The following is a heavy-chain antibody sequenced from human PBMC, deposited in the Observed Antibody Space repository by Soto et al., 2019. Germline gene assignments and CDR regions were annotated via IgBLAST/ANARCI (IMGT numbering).Heavy chain of an antibody. CDR3: TTDGAGYWAYYYYGMDV. J-gene: IGHJ6*02. Sequence: GGSLRLSCAASGFTFSNAWMNWVRQAPGKGLEWVGRIKSKTDGGTTDYAAPVKGRFTISRDDSKNTRYLQMNSLKTEDTAVYYCTTDGAGYWAYYYYGMDVWGQGTTVTVSS. D-gene: IGHD1-26*01. CDR1: GFTFSNAW. V-gene: IGHV3-15*07. CDR2: IKSKTDGGTT.